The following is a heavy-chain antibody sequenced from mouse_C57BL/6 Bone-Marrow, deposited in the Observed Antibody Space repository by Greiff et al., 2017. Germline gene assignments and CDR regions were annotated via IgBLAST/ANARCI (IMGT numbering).Heavy chain of an antibody. CDR1: GYSITSGYY. J-gene: IGHJ4*01. V-gene: IGHV3-6*01. CDR3: ARDYYAMDY. CDR2: ISYDGSN. Sequence: EVKLMESGPGLVKPSQSLSLTCSVTGYSITSGYYWNWIRQFPGNKLEWMGYISYDGSNNYNPSLKNRISITRDTSKNQFFLKLNSVTTEDTATYYCARDYYAMDYWGQGTSVTVSS.